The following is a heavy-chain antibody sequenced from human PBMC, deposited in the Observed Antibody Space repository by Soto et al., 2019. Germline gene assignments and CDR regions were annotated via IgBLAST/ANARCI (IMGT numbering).Heavy chain of an antibody. CDR1: GFTFSNAW. CDR3: TTDRPPNYYGSGRPYYGMDV. V-gene: IGHV3-15*01. Sequence: GGFLRLSCAASGFTFSNAWMSWVRQAPGKGLEWVGRIKSKTDGGTTDYAAPVKGRFTISRDDSKNTLYLQMNSLKTEDTAVYYCTTDRPPNYYGSGRPYYGMDVWGQGTTVTVSS. D-gene: IGHD3-10*01. J-gene: IGHJ6*02. CDR2: IKSKTDGGTT.